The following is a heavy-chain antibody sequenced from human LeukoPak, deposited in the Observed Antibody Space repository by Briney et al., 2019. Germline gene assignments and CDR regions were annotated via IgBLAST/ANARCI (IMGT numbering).Heavy chain of an antibody. CDR1: GGTFSSYA. D-gene: IGHD3-22*01. V-gene: IGHV1-69*05. CDR3: ASQVNTYYYDRSGYGAFDI. CDR2: IIPIVGTA. Sequence: EASVKVSCKASGGTFSSYAISWVRQAPGQGLEWMGGIIPIVGTANYAQKFQGRVTITTDESTSTAYMELSSLRAEDTAVYYCASQVNTYYYDRSGYGAFDIWGQGTMVTVSS. J-gene: IGHJ3*02.